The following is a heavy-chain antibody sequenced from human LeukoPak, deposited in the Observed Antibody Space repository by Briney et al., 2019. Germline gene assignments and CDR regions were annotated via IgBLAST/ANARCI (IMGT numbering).Heavy chain of an antibody. CDR2: IYYSGST. CDR3: ARTVGYCSSTSCYGGWFDP. D-gene: IGHD2-2*01. Sequence: NPSETLSLTCTVSGGSISRYYWSWIRQPPGKGLEWLGYIYYSGSTNYNPSLKSRVTISVDTSKNQFSLKLSSVTAADTAVYYCARTVGYCSSTSCYGGWFDPWGQGTLVTVSS. CDR1: GGSISRYY. J-gene: IGHJ5*02. V-gene: IGHV4-59*01.